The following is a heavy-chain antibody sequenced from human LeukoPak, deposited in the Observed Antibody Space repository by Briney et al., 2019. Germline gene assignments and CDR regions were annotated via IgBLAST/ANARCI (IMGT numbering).Heavy chain of an antibody. CDR3: ATESTLGPHFDY. D-gene: IGHD3-10*01. CDR1: GYTLTEVS. V-gene: IGHV1-24*01. Sequence: GASVKVSCKVSGYTLTEVSMHSVRQAPGKRLEWMGGFDPEDGETIYAQKFQGRVTTTEDTSTDTAHMELSSLTSEDTAVYYCATESTLGPHFDYWGQGTLVTVSS. CDR2: FDPEDGET. J-gene: IGHJ4*02.